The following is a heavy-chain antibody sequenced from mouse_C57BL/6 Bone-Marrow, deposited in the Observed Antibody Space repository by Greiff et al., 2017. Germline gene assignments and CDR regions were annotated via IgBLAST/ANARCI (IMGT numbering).Heavy chain of an antibody. CDR3: ARYYGSSLWYFDV. V-gene: IGHV1-64*01. CDR2: IHPNSGST. J-gene: IGHJ1*03. Sequence: VQLQQPGAELVKPGASVKLSCKASGYTFTSYWMHWVKQRPGQGLEWIGMIHPNSGSTNYNEKFKSKATLTVDKSTSTAYMQLSSLTSEDSAVYSWARYYGSSLWYFDVWGTGTTVTVSS. D-gene: IGHD1-1*01. CDR1: GYTFTSYW.